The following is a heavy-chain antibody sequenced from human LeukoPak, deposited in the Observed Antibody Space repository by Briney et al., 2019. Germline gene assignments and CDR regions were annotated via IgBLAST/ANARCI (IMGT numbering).Heavy chain of an antibody. J-gene: IGHJ5*02. CDR1: GLNFDDYG. CDR3: ARDLARWAGTGGFDT. CDR2: INWSGGDA. Sequence: GGSLRLSCAASGLNFDDYGMTWFRQAPGKCLEWGSGINWSGGDAAYADSVKGRFTISRDNAKKSLYLQMNSLRAEDTALYYCARDLARWAGTGGFDTWGQGTLVTVSS. D-gene: IGHD1-1*01. V-gene: IGHV3-20*04.